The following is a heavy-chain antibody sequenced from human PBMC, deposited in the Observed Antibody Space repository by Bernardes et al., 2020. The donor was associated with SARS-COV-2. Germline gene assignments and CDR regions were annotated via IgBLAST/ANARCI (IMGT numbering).Heavy chain of an antibody. D-gene: IGHD1-7*01. CDR1: GFTFSSYA. Sequence: GGSLRLSCAASGFTFSSYAMTWVRPAPGKGLEWVSTISGSGGSTYYTDSVKGRFTISRDNSKNTLYLLMNSLRTDDTAVYYCTRGLELELITWFDYWGQGTLVTVSS. V-gene: IGHV3-23*01. CDR3: TRGLELELITWFDY. J-gene: IGHJ4*02. CDR2: ISGSGGST.